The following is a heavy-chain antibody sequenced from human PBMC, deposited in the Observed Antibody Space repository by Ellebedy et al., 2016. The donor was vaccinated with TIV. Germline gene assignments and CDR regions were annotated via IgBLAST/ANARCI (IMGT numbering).Heavy chain of an antibody. CDR3: ARVKAYSAFDI. CDR1: GFTFSRYA. J-gene: IGHJ3*02. Sequence: GESLKISCAASGFTFSRYAMHWVRQAPGKGLEWVAAISYDGSNYYYADSVKGRFTISRNKPKDTLYLQMNSLRADDTAVYYCARVKAYSAFDIWGQGTRVTVSS. V-gene: IGHV3-30-3*01. D-gene: IGHD2-21*01. CDR2: ISYDGSNY.